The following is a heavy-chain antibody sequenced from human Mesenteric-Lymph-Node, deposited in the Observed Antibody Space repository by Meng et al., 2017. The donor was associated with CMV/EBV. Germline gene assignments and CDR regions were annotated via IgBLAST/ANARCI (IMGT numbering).Heavy chain of an antibody. J-gene: IGHJ4*02. D-gene: IGHD1-7*01. CDR3: ARGLDVTGTTLYYFDY. Sequence: GSLRLSCAVYGGSFSGYYWSWIRQPPGKGLEWIGEINHSGSTNYNPSLKSRVTISVDTSKNQFSLKLSSVTAADTAVYYCARGLDVTGTTLYYFDYWGQGTLVTVSS. V-gene: IGHV4-34*01. CDR1: GGSFSGYY. CDR2: INHSGST.